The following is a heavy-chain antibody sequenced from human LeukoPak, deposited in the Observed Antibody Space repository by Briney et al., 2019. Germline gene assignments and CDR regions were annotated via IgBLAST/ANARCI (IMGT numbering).Heavy chain of an antibody. J-gene: IGHJ5*01. CDR3: ARAAVAGIWFDS. CDR2: IYYSGST. Sequence: PSETLSLTCTSAGTSMSSYYWSWLRQPPGKGLEWIAYIYYSGSTNYNPSLKSRLTISVDTSKDQFSLKLSSVTAADTAVYYCARAAVAGIWFDSWGQGTLVTVSS. V-gene: IGHV4-59*01. D-gene: IGHD6-19*01. CDR1: GTSMSSYY.